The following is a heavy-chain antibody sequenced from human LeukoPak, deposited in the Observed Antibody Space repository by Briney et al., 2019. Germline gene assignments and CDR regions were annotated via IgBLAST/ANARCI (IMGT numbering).Heavy chain of an antibody. Sequence: GGSLRLSCAASGFSFSTYTMNWVRQAPGKGLDWVSYISSSSSTIYYADSVKGRFTISRDNAKNSLYLQMKSLRDEDTAVYYCARYGSGTSYITNYFDYWGQGTLVTVSS. J-gene: IGHJ4*02. CDR3: ARYGSGTSYITNYFDY. CDR2: ISSSSSTI. CDR1: GFSFSTYT. D-gene: IGHD3-10*01. V-gene: IGHV3-48*02.